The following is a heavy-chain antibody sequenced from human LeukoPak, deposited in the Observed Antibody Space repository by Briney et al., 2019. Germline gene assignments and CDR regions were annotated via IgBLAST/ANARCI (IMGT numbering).Heavy chain of an antibody. J-gene: IGHJ5*02. Sequence: GSLRLSCAASGFTFSGYVMSWVRQAPGKGLEWIGSIYDSGSTYYNPSLKSRVTISVDTSKNQFSLKLNSVTAADTAVYYCARHYGPWGQGTLVTVSS. CDR3: ARHYGP. D-gene: IGHD3-16*01. CDR2: IYDSGST. V-gene: IGHV4-38-2*01. CDR1: GFTFSGYV.